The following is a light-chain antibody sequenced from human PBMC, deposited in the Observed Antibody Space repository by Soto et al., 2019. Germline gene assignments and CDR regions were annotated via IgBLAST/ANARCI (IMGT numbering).Light chain of an antibody. CDR1: SSDVGGYNY. V-gene: IGLV2-14*01. Sequence: QSVLTQPASVSGSPGQSITISCTGTSSDVGGYNYVSWYQQHPGKAPKLMIYDVSNRPSGVSNRFSGSKSGNTASLTISGLQAEDEADYYCSSYTSSSPPYVFGTG. CDR3: SSYTSSSPPYV. J-gene: IGLJ1*01. CDR2: DVS.